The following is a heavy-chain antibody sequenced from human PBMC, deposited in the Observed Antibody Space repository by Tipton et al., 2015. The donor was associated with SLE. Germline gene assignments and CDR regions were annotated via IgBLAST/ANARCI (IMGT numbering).Heavy chain of an antibody. Sequence: SLRLSCAASGFTFDDHAMHWVRQAPGKGLEWVAGISWNSGIIDYADSVKGRFTISRDNAKNSVFLQMSSLRGEDAALYYCARGPALDSTGYYMDVWGRGTTVIVSS. D-gene: IGHD1-1*01. CDR2: ISWNSGII. V-gene: IGHV3-9*01. CDR1: GFTFDDHA. J-gene: IGHJ6*03. CDR3: ARGPALDSTGYYMDV.